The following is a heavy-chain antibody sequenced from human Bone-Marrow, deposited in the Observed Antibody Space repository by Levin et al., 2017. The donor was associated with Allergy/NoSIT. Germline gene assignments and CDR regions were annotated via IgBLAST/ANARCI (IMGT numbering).Heavy chain of an antibody. Sequence: PSETLSLTCAVSGVSMSSSWLGWVRQPPEKGLEWIGEIHHSGSTNYNPSLKSRVTLSLDKSKNQFYLKLSSVAAADTAVYYCTRPYRYYMDVWAEGTTVTVSS. CDR1: GVSMSSSW. CDR2: IHHSGST. V-gene: IGHV4-4*02. CDR3: TRPYRYYMDV. J-gene: IGHJ6*03.